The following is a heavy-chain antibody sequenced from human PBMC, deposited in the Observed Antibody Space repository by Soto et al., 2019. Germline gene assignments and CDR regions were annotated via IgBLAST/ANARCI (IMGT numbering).Heavy chain of an antibody. CDR2: ISFDGTSK. CDR1: GFTFSDYG. V-gene: IGHV3-30*18. CDR3: AKRGPTSSSGWFSIDY. Sequence: LRLSCAASGFTFSDYGMHWVRQAPGKGLEWVAVISFDGTSKYYADSVKGRFTISRDSSKNTLFLQMNSLRIEDTAVYYCAKRGPTSSSGWFSIDYWGQGVLVTVSS. J-gene: IGHJ4*02. D-gene: IGHD6-19*01.